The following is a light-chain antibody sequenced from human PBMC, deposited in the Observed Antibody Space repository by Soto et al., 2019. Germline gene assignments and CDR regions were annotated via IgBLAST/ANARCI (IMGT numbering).Light chain of an antibody. J-gene: IGKJ4*01. CDR2: AAS. Sequence: VLTQCPGSLSLNSLERATLSCTASQTVRNNYLAWHQQKPGHAPRLLIYAASSTATGIPNSFSGGGCGTDFTLTISRLQHEDFAVYYCQQFSRHPLTFGGGTKVDI. CDR1: QTVRNNY. V-gene: IGKV3-20*01. CDR3: QQFSRHPLT.